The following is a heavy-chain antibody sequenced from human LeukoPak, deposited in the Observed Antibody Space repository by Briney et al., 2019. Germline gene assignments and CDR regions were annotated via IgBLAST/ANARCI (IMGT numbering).Heavy chain of an antibody. Sequence: SETLSLTCAVYGGSFSGYYWSWIRQPPGKGLECIGEINHSGSTNYNPSLKSRVTISVDTSKNQFSLRFSSVTAADTAVYYCARDRPALTGYYNPPYDAFDIWGQGTMVTVSS. J-gene: IGHJ3*02. CDR3: ARDRPALTGYYNPPYDAFDI. V-gene: IGHV4-34*01. D-gene: IGHD3-9*01. CDR1: GGSFSGYY. CDR2: INHSGST.